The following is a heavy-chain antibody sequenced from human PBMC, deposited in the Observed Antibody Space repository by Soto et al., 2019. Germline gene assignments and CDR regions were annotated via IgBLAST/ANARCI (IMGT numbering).Heavy chain of an antibody. CDR3: AREYYYGSGSYQGGFDP. J-gene: IGHJ5*02. D-gene: IGHD3-10*01. V-gene: IGHV4-31*03. CDR2: IYYSGST. Sequence: QVQLQESSPGLVKPSQTLSLTCTVSGGSISSGGYYWSWIRQHPGKGLEWIGYIYYSGSTYYNPSLKSRVTISVDTSKNQFSLKLSSVTAADTAVYYCAREYYYGSGSYQGGFDPWGQGTLVTVSS. CDR1: GGSISSGGYY.